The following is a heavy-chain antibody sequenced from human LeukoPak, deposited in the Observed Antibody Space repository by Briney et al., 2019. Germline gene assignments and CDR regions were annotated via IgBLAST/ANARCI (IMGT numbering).Heavy chain of an antibody. CDR2: VSGSGDRM. CDR1: GFTSSSYA. Sequence: PGGSLRLSCAASGFTSSSYALNWVRQAPGKGLEWVATVSGSGDRMYHADSVKGRFTISRDNAKNTLYLQMNSLRAEDTAVYYCARGTPTSNWFDPWGQGTLVAVSS. D-gene: IGHD2-15*01. V-gene: IGHV3-23*01. CDR3: ARGTPTSNWFDP. J-gene: IGHJ5*02.